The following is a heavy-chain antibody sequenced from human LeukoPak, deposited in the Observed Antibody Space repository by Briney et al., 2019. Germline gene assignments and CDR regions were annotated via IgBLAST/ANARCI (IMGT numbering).Heavy chain of an antibody. J-gene: IGHJ4*02. D-gene: IGHD4-23*01. Sequence: GGSLRLSCAASGNYWMHWVRQAPGKGLEWVSLIYVDGRTYYADSVKGRFTISRDNSKNTLYLQVNSLRAEDTAVYYCARRGDGGRSFDYWGQGTLVTVSS. CDR2: IYVDGRT. CDR3: ARRGDGGRSFDY. V-gene: IGHV3-53*01. CDR1: GNYW.